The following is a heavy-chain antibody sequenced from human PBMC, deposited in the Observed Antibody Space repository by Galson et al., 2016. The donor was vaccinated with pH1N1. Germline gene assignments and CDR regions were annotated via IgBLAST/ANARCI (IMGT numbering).Heavy chain of an antibody. Sequence: PALVKPTQTLTLTCTFSGFSLSTGGVAVGWIRQPPGKALEWLALIYWNDDKRYSPSLESRLTITKDTSKNQVVLTMTNLDPVDTAIYYCAHRQGTPSHDNKGYHWVFDYWGHGTLVTVSS. V-gene: IGHV2-5*01. CDR3: AHRQGTPSHDNKGYHWVFDY. CDR2: IYWNDDK. D-gene: IGHD2-15*01. CDR1: GFSLSTGGVA. J-gene: IGHJ4*01.